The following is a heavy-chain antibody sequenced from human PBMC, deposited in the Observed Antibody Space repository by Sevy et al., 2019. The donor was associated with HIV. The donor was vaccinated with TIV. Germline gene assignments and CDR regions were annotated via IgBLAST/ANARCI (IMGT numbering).Heavy chain of an antibody. V-gene: IGHV1-46*01. CDR1: GYTFSNHY. Sequence: ASVKVSCKTFGYTFSNHYIHWVRQAPGHGLEWTGVINPSGGSTNYAHRFQGRVTMTRDPSTSTFYMDLSSLRSEDTAVYYCARDRYASGDFDYWCQGTLVTVSS. J-gene: IGHJ4*02. CDR2: INPSGGST. D-gene: IGHD6-19*01. CDR3: ARDRYASGDFDY.